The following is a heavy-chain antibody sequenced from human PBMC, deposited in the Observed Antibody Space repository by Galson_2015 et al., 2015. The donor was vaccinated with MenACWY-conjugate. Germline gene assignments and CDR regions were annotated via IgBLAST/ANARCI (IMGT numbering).Heavy chain of an antibody. V-gene: IGHV1-3*01. Sequence: SVKVSCKASGYTFTTYAMHWVRQAPGQRLEWMGWINPANGNTKYSQNFQGRLTFTRDTSATTVYMELSSLRSEDTAMFYCVRESFVAVPAVLRGGSVYYRGQGTLGTVSS. CDR1: GYTFTTYA. CDR2: INPANGNT. D-gene: IGHD2-2*01. J-gene: IGHJ4*02. CDR3: VRESFVAVPAVLRGGSVYY.